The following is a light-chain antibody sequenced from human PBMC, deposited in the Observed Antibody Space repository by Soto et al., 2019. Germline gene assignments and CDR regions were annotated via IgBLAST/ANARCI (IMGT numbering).Light chain of an antibody. J-gene: IGKJ5*01. CDR2: KAS. V-gene: IGKV1-5*03. Sequence: DIPMTQSPSTPSASVGDRVTITCRASQSISGYLAWYQQKPGKSPKPLIYKASSLESGVPSRFGGSGSGTEFTLTISSLQPDDFATYYCQQYSSYPITFGQGTRLEIK. CDR1: QSISGY. CDR3: QQYSSYPIT.